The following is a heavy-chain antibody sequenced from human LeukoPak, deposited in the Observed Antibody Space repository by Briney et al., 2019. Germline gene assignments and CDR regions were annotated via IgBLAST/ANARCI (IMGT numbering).Heavy chain of an antibody. CDR2: IIPILGIA. J-gene: IGHJ6*02. CDR1: GGTFSSYA. Sequence: ASVKVSCKASGGTFSSYAISWVRQAPGQGLGWMGRIIPILGIANYAQKFQGRVTITADKSTSTAYMELSSLRSEDTAVYYCASIPPPLKVGGMDVWGQGTTVTVSS. CDR3: ASIPPPLKVGGMDV. V-gene: IGHV1-69*04.